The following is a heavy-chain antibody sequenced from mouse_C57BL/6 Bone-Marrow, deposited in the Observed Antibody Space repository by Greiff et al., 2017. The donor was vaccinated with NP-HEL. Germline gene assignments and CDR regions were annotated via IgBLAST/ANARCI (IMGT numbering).Heavy chain of an antibody. CDR1: GFNIKDYY. J-gene: IGHJ3*01. D-gene: IGHD2-4*01. V-gene: IGHV14-1*01. Sequence: EVQLQQSGAELVRPGASVKLSCTASGFNIKDYYMHWVKQRPEQGLEWIGRIDPEDGDTAYAPKFQGKATMTADTSSNTSYMQLSSLTSEDTAVYYGTTLYYDYDGFAYWGQGTLVTVSA. CDR3: TTLYYDYDGFAY. CDR2: IDPEDGDT.